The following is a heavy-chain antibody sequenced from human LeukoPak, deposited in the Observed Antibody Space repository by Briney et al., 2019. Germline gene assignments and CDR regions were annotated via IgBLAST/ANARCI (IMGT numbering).Heavy chain of an antibody. CDR2: ISSSSDKI. CDR3: ASRAIGWYRDANWFDP. Sequence: LTGGSLRLSCAASGFTFSSYSMNWVRQAPGKGLEWVSYISSSSDKIYYADSVKGRFTISRDNSKNSLYLQMNGLRAEDTAVYYCASRAIGWYRDANWFDPWGQGTLVTVSS. V-gene: IGHV3-48*04. D-gene: IGHD6-19*01. CDR1: GFTFSSYS. J-gene: IGHJ5*02.